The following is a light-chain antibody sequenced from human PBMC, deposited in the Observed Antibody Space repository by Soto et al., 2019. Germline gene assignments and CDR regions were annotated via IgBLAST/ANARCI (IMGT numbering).Light chain of an antibody. Sequence: QSVLSQPPSASGSPGQSVTISCTGTSSDVGHYNSVSWYQQHPGKAPKLLIYEVSNRPSGVSNRFSGSKSGNTASLTISGLQAEDETDYYCFSYTSSGTYVFGTGTKVTVL. V-gene: IGLV2-14*01. CDR2: EVS. CDR3: FSYTSSGTYV. CDR1: SSDVGHYNS. J-gene: IGLJ1*01.